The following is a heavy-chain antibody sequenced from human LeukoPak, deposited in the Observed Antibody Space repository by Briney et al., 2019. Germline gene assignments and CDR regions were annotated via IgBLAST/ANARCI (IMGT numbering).Heavy chain of an antibody. V-gene: IGHV4-34*01. D-gene: IGHD3-3*01. J-gene: IGHJ5*02. CDR1: GGSFSGYY. CDR3: ARGHGFWSGQRWFDP. Sequence: PSETLSLTCAVYGGSFSGYYWSWIRQPPGKGLEWIGEINHSGSTNYNPSLKSRVTISVDTSKNQFSLKLSSVTAADTAVYYCARGHGFWSGQRWFDPWGQGTLVTASS. CDR2: INHSGST.